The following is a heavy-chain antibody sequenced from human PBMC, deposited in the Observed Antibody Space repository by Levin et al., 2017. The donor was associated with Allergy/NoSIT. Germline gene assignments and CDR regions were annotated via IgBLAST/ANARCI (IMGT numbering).Heavy chain of an antibody. V-gene: IGHV4-39*01. D-gene: IGHD3-22*01. CDR1: GGSISSSSYY. CDR3: ARHRPRYYDSSGYYYY. Sequence: NASETLSLTCTVSGGSISSSSYYWGWIRQPPGKGLEWIGSIYYSGSTYYNPSLKSRVTISVDTSKNQYSLKLSSVTAAGTAVYYCARHRPRYYDSSGYYYYWGQGTLVTVSS. CDR2: IYYSGST. J-gene: IGHJ4*02.